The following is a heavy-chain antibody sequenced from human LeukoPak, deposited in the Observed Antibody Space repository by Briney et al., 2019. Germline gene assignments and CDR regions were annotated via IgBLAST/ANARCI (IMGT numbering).Heavy chain of an antibody. CDR3: ARDRPMYYDILTGHFDY. V-gene: IGHV3-48*03. CDR2: ISSSGSTI. D-gene: IGHD3-9*01. CDR1: GFTFSSYE. Sequence: GGSLRLSCAASGFTFSSYEMNWVRQAPGKGLEWVSYISSSGSTIYYADSVKGRFTISRDNAKNSLYLQMNSLRAEDTAVYYCARDRPMYYDILTGHFDYWGQGTLVTVSS. J-gene: IGHJ4*02.